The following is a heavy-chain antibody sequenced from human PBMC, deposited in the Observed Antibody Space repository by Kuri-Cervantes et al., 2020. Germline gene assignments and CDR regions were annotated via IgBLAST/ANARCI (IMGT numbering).Heavy chain of an antibody. J-gene: IGHJ1*01. CDR2: IGASGVNT. CDR3: ARDIGYQAAPVFQH. D-gene: IGHD3-22*01. CDR1: GFTFADHA. Sequence: GGSLRLSCAASGFTFADHAMSWVRQVPGQGLIWVSAIGASGVNTHYADSVQGRFTISRDNSKNTLYLQMNSLRAEDTAVYYCARDIGYQAAPVFQHWGQGTLVTVSS. V-gene: IGHV3-23*01.